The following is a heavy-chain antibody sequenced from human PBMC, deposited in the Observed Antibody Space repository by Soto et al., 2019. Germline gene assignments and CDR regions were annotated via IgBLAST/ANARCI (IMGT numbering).Heavy chain of an antibody. CDR3: AKDQASGQGSFDS. CDR1: GFTFNIYG. J-gene: IGHJ4*02. Sequence: VKLVESGGGVVQPGGSLRLSCAASGFTFNIYGMHWVRQAPDKGLEWVALISYDGSNQYYADSVKGRFNISSDNSKNTLFLQMNSLRADDTAVYYCAKDQASGQGSFDSWGQGTLVTVSA. CDR2: ISYDGSNQ. V-gene: IGHV3-30*18.